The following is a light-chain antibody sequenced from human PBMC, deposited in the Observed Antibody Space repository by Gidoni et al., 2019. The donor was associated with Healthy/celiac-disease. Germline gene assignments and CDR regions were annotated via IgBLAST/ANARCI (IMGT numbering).Light chain of an antibody. CDR2: DAS. CDR3: QQRSNWPSIT. CDR1: QSVSSY. Sequence: EIVFTQSPATLSLSPGERATLSRRASQSVSSYLAWYQQKPGQAPRLLIYDASNRATGIPARFSGSGSGTDFTLTISSLEPEDFAVYYCQQRSNWPSITFGQGTRLEIK. J-gene: IGKJ5*01. V-gene: IGKV3-11*01.